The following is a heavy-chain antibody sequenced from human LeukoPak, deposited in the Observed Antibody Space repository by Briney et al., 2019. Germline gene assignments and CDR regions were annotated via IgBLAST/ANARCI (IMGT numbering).Heavy chain of an antibody. CDR3: AREMATGFDY. V-gene: IGHV4-59*01. CDR2: IYYSGST. J-gene: IGHJ4*02. Sequence: SETLSLTCTVSVGSISSYYWSWIRQPPGKGLEWIGYIYYSGSTNYNPSLKSRVTISVDTSKNQFSLKLSSVTAADTAVYYCAREMATGFDYWGQGTLVTVSS. CDR1: VGSISSYY. D-gene: IGHD5-24*01.